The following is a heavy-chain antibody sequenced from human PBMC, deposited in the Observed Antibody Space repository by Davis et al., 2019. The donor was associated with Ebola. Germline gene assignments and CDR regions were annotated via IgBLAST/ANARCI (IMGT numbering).Heavy chain of an antibody. V-gene: IGHV3-23*01. D-gene: IGHD3-10*01. J-gene: IGHJ4*02. CDR1: VITFSSYA. CDR2: IRGSVGRT. Sequence: GGSLRLSCTDSVITFSSYAMTWVRQAPGKGLEWVSAIRGSVGRTYYADSVKGRFTISRANSKKTLYLQMNSLRAEDPAVYYCARVLLWFGEESGAKYYFDYWGQGTLVTVSS. CDR3: ARVLLWFGEESGAKYYFDY.